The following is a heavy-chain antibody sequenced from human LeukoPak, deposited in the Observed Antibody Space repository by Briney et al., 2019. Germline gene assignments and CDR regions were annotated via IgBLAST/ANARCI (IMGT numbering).Heavy chain of an antibody. CDR3: ASSYPITMIVATPFDY. CDR2: INPSGGST. J-gene: IGHJ4*02. CDR1: GYTFTSYY. V-gene: IGHV1-46*01. D-gene: IGHD3-22*01. Sequence: ASVKVSCKASGYTFTSYYMHWVRQAPGQGLEWMGIINPSGGSTSYAQKFQGRVTMTRDTSTSTVYMELSSLRAEDTAVYYCASSYPITMIVATPFDYWGQGTLVTVSS.